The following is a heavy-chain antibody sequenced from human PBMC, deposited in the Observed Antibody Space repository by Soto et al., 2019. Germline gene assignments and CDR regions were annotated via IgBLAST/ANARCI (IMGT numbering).Heavy chain of an antibody. CDR3: ARLGLVIVATGPTNLFDA. J-gene: IGHJ5*02. D-gene: IGHD5-12*01. V-gene: IGHV4-39*01. CDR2: IYYSGST. Sequence: QLQLQESGPGLVKPSETLSLTCTVSGGSISSSSYYWGWIRQPPGQTLEWIGTIYYSGSTRYNPSLKSRVPTSVVTSKNQFSLRLSSVTAADTAVYYCARLGLVIVATGPTNLFDAWGQGTLVTVSS. CDR1: GGSISSSSYY.